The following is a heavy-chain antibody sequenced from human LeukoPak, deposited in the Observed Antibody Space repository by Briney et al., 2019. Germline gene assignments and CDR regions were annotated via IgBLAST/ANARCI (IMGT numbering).Heavy chain of an antibody. J-gene: IGHJ6*03. Sequence: PGGSLRLSCAASGFTFSSYGMHWVRQAPGKGLEWVAVIWYDGSNKYYADSVKGRFTISRDNSKNTLYLQMNSLRAEDTAVYYCAKELGYCSGGSCYYYYYMDVWGKGTTVTVS. CDR3: AKELGYCSGGSCYYYYYMDV. CDR2: IWYDGSNK. CDR1: GFTFSSYG. V-gene: IGHV3-33*06. D-gene: IGHD2-15*01.